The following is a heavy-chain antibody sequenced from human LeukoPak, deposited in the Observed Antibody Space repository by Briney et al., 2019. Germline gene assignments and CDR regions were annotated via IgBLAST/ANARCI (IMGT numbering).Heavy chain of an antibody. CDR1: GFTFSSYS. V-gene: IGHV3-48*01. CDR3: ARAGGWYYFDY. Sequence: GGSPRLSCAASGFTFSSYSMTWVRQAPGKGLEWVSYISTSSSTIYYADSVKGRFTISRDNAKNSLYLQMNSLRVEDTAVYYCARAGGWYYFDYWGQGTLVTVSS. CDR2: ISTSSSTI. D-gene: IGHD6-19*01. J-gene: IGHJ4*02.